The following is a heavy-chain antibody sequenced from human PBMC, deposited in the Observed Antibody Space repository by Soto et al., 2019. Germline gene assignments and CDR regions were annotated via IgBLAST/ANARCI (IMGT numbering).Heavy chain of an antibody. CDR3: TRQGYSYGDAFDI. CDR2: IRSKAISYAT. CDR1: GFTFSGSA. V-gene: IGHV3-73*01. D-gene: IGHD5-18*01. J-gene: IGHJ3*02. Sequence: GGSLRLSCAASGFTFSGSAMHWVRQASGKGLEWVGRIRSKAISYATAYAASVKGRFTISRDDSKNTAYLQMNSLKTEDTAVYYCTRQGYSYGDAFDIWGQGTMVTVSS.